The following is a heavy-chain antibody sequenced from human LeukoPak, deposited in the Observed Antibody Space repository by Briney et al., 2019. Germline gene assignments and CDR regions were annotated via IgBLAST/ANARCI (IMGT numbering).Heavy chain of an antibody. V-gene: IGHV3-11*01. CDR3: ARDMGFVDS. CDR2: ISSGSSAI. J-gene: IGHJ4*02. D-gene: IGHD3-10*01. Sequence: GGSLGLSCAASGFTFSDYFMSWIRQAPGKGPEWVSYISSGSSAIYYADSVKGRFTISRDNAKNSLYLQMNSLRAEDTAVYYCARDMGFVDSWGRGTLVTVSS. CDR1: GFTFSDYF.